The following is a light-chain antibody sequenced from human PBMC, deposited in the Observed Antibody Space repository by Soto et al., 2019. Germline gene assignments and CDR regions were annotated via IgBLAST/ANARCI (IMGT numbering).Light chain of an antibody. CDR2: EVS. CDR1: SSDVGGYNY. V-gene: IGLV2-14*01. J-gene: IGLJ2*01. Sequence: QSALTQPASVSGSPGQSITISCTGTSSDVGGYNYVSWYQQHPGKAPKLMIYEVSNRPSGVSNRFSGSKSGNTASLTISGIQAEDEADYYCSSYTRSSTLDVVFGGGTKLTVL. CDR3: SSYTRSSTLDVV.